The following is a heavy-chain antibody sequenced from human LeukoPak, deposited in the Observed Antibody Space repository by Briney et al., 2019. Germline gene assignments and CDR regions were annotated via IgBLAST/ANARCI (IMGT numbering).Heavy chain of an antibody. CDR1: GYSFTSYW. CDR3: ARRSPAVASPGDFDY. D-gene: IGHD6-19*01. Sequence: GESLKISCKGSGYSFTSYWIGWVRQMPGKGLEWMGIIYPGDSDTRYSPSFQGQVTISADKSISTAYLQWSSLKASDTAMYYCARRSPAVASPGDFDYWGQGTLVTVSS. CDR2: IYPGDSDT. V-gene: IGHV5-51*01. J-gene: IGHJ4*02.